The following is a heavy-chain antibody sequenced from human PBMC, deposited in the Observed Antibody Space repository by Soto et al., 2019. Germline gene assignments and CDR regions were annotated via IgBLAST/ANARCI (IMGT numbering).Heavy chain of an antibody. Sequence: EVQLVESGGGLVKPGESLRLSCVASGFTFSNAWMSWVRQAPGKGLEWVGRIKCKTDGESTDYAAPVKGRFTISRDDSKNILYLQMNSLRTEDTAVYYCSTHSADPPARIRRRFFDYWGQGTLVIVYS. CDR3: STHSADPPARIRRRFFDY. V-gene: IGHV3-15*01. CDR1: GFTFSNAW. CDR2: IKCKTDGEST. D-gene: IGHD6-6*01. J-gene: IGHJ4*02.